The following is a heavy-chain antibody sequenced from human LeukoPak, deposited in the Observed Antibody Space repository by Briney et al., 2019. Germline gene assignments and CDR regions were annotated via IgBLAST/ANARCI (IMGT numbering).Heavy chain of an antibody. CDR2: IYYSGST. CDR1: GGSISSYY. CDR3: ARQGGVTTYLMDV. J-gene: IGHJ6*02. Sequence: SETLSLTCTVSGGSISSYYWSWIRQPPGKGLEWIGYIYYSGSTNYNPSLKSRVTISVDTSKNQFSLKLSSVTAADTAVYYCARQGGVTTYLMDVWGQGTTVTVSS. V-gene: IGHV4-59*08. D-gene: IGHD4-17*01.